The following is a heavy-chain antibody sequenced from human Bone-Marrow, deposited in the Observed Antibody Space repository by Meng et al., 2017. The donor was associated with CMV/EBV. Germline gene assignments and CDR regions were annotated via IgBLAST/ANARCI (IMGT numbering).Heavy chain of an antibody. Sequence: GGSLRLSCAASGFTFSSYWMTWVRQAPGKGLEWVANIKQDGSEKYYVDSVKGRFTISRDNSKNTLYLQMNSLRAEDTAVYYCARGGNSFWSGYFYGMDVWDQRTTVTVSS. CDR2: IKQDGSEK. D-gene: IGHD3-3*01. J-gene: IGHJ6*02. V-gene: IGHV3-7*01. CDR3: ARGGNSFWSGYFYGMDV. CDR1: GFTFSSYW.